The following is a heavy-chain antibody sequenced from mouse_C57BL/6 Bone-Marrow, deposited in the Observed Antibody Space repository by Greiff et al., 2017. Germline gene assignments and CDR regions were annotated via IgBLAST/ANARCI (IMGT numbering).Heavy chain of an antibody. CDR1: GFTFSSYA. D-gene: IGHD4-1*01. J-gene: IGHJ3*01. V-gene: IGHV5-4*01. CDR2: ISDGGSYT. Sequence: EVQGVESGGGLVKPGGSLKLSCAASGFTFSSYAMSWVRQTPEKRLEWVATISDGGSYTYYPDNVKGRFTISRDNAKNNLYLQMSHLKSQYTAMYFCARQVWTGTFAYWGQGTLVTVSA. CDR3: ARQVWTGTFAY.